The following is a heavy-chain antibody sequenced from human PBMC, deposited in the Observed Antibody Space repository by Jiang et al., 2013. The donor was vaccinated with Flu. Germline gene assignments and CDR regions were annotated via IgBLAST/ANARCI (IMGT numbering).Heavy chain of an antibody. CDR3: ATDGGRWDFDY. V-gene: IGHV1-46*04. J-gene: IGHJ4*02. D-gene: IGHD1-26*01. CDR2: IIPSGGTT. Sequence: SGAEVKTPGASVKLSCKAFGYTFSSKYIHWVRQAPGQGLEWMGMIIPSGGTTTYAQQLQGRVTVTRDTSGSTVYMELSSLRSEDTAVYYCATDGGRWDFDYWGQGTLVTVSS. CDR1: GYTFSSKY.